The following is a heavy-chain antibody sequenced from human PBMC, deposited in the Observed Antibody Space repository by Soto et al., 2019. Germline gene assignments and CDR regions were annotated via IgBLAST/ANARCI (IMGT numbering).Heavy chain of an antibody. J-gene: IGHJ6*02. Sequence: PSETLSLTCTVSGGSINSYYWSWIRQPTGKGLEWIGRIYFSGETNYNPSLKSRLTMSVDTSKTQFSLKLSSVTAADTAVYYCARDSRYSGYKYSGMDVWGQGTSGTVSS. CDR1: GGSINSYY. CDR2: IYFSGET. V-gene: IGHV4-4*07. CDR3: ARDSRYSGYKYSGMDV. D-gene: IGHD5-12*01.